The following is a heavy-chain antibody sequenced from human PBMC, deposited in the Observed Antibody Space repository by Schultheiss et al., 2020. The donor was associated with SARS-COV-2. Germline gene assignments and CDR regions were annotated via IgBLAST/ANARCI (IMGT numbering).Heavy chain of an antibody. Sequence: GGSLRLSCAASGFTFSDYYMSWIRQAPGKGLEWVSVIYSGGSTYYADSVKGRFTISRDNAKNSLYLQMNSLRAEDTAVYYCARAGVGDFDYWGQGTLVTVSS. CDR2: IYSGGST. D-gene: IGHD1-26*01. CDR1: GFTFSDYY. V-gene: IGHV3-66*01. J-gene: IGHJ4*02. CDR3: ARAGVGDFDY.